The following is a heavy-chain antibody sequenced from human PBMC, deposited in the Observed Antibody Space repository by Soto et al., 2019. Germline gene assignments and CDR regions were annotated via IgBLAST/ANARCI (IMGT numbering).Heavy chain of an antibody. V-gene: IGHV4-4*02. D-gene: IGHD5-18*01. CDR2: IYHSGST. CDR1: GGSISSSNW. CDR3: ASVIRYSYGTDFDY. Sequence: SETLSLTCAVSGGSISSSNWWSWVRQPPGKGLEWIGEIYHSGSTNYNPSLKSRVTISVDKSKNQFSLKLSSVTAADTAVYYCASVIRYSYGTDFDYWGQGTLVTVSS. J-gene: IGHJ4*02.